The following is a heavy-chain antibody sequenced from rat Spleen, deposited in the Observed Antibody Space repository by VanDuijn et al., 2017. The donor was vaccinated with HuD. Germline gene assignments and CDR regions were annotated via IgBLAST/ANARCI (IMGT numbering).Heavy chain of an antibody. V-gene: IGHV5-29*01. CDR3: ARSDGVHYYLPFAD. Sequence: EVKLVETGGGLVQPGRSLKLSCEASGFTFSRYWMYWVRQAPNKGLEWVGTIIYDGSTSYYRDSVKGRFTISRDNAKSTLYLQMNSLRSEDTATYYCARSDGVHYYLPFADWGQGTLVTASS. D-gene: IGHD1-1*01. CDR2: IIYDGSTS. J-gene: IGHJ3*01. CDR1: GFTFSRYW.